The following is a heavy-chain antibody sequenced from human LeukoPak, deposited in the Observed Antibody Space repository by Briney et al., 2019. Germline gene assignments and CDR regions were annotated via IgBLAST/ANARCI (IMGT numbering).Heavy chain of an antibody. CDR3: ARDRVLGCLDF. Sequence: GGSLRLFCEASGFAVSARPMSWVRQAPGKGLEWVSVIYSGGSTYFADSVKGRFTIFRDNSKNTLYLQMNSLRAEDTAVYYCARDRVLGCLDFWGQGTLVTVSS. J-gene: IGHJ4*02. CDR1: GFAVSARP. D-gene: IGHD3-16*01. V-gene: IGHV3-66*01. CDR2: IYSGGST.